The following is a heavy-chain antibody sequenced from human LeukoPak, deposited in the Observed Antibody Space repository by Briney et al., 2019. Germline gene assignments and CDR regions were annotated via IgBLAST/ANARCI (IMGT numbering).Heavy chain of an antibody. D-gene: IGHD3-22*01. V-gene: IGHV3-33*08. Sequence: SGGSLRLSCAASGFTFSSYAMSWVRQAPGKGLEWVALIWYDGSNKYYADSVKGRFTISRDNSKNTLYLQMNSLRAEDTAVYYCARDRYDSSRYGTFDYWGQGTLVTVSS. J-gene: IGHJ4*02. CDR3: ARDRYDSSRYGTFDY. CDR1: GFTFSSYA. CDR2: IWYDGSNK.